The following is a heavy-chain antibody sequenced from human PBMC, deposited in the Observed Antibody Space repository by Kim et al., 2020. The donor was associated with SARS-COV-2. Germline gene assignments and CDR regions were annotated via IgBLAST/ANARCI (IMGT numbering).Heavy chain of an antibody. V-gene: IGHV3-9*01. CDR2: ISWNSGSI. J-gene: IGHJ5*02. CDR1: GFTFGDYA. CDR3: AKDIGGFGENNWFDP. Sequence: GGSLRLSCAASGFTFGDYAMHWVRQAPGKGLEWVSGISWNSGSIGYADSVKGRFTISRDNAKNSLYLQMNSLRAEDTALYYCAKDIGGFGENNWFDPWGQGTLVTVSS. D-gene: IGHD3-10*01.